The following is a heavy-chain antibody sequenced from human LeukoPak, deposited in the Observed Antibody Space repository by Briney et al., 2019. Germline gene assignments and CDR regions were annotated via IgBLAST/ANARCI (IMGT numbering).Heavy chain of an antibody. CDR3: ARDGKYSSSWNNWLDP. D-gene: IGHD6-13*01. CDR2: IYHSGST. V-gene: IGHV4-38-2*02. J-gene: IGHJ5*02. Sequence: PSETLSLTCTVSGYSISSGYYWGWIRQPPGKGLEWIGSIYHSGSTYYNPSLKSRVTISVDTSKNQFSLKLSSVTAADTAVYYCARDGKYSSSWNNWLDPWGQGTLVTVSS. CDR1: GYSISSGYY.